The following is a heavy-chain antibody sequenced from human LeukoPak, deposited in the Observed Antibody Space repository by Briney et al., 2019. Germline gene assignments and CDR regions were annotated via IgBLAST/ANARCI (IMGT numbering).Heavy chain of an antibody. V-gene: IGHV4-59*13. CDR1: GGSISIYY. CDR2: IYYSGST. J-gene: IGHJ4*02. Sequence: PSETLSLTCTVSGGSISIYYWSWIRQPPGKGLEWIGYIYYSGSTNYNPSLKSRVTISVDTSKSQFSLKLSSVTAADTAVYYCARDDASSSSFDYWGQGTLVTVS. CDR3: ARDDASSSSFDY. D-gene: IGHD6-6*01.